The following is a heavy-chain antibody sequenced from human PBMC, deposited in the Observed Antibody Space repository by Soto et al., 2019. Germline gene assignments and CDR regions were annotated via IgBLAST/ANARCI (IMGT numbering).Heavy chain of an antibody. CDR2: IYHSGST. Sequence: PSETLSLTCTVPGGSISSGGYSWSWIRQPPGKGLEWIGYIYHSGSTYYNPSLKSRLTMSLDTSTNEVSLSLTSVTAADAAVYFCARFSPPRKSYDSNPGWFDPWGQGIMVTVSS. V-gene: IGHV4-30-2*02. D-gene: IGHD3-22*01. J-gene: IGHJ5*02. CDR1: GGSISSGGYS. CDR3: ARFSPPRKSYDSNPGWFDP.